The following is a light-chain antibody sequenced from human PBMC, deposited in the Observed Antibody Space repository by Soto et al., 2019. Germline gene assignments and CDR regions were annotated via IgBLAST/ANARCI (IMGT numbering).Light chain of an antibody. Sequence: DIQRTQSPSSLSASVGYRVTITCRASQSISSYLNWDQQKPGKDPKLLIYAASSLQSGIPSSFSGSGSATDFTLTLSSLQPEDFETYCCQQSYSTPLFGPGTKVDI. V-gene: IGKV1-39*01. CDR3: QQSYSTPL. CDR2: AAS. CDR1: QSISSY. J-gene: IGKJ3*01.